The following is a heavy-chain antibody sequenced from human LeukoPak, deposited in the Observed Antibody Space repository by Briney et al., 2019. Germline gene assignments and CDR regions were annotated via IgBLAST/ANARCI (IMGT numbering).Heavy chain of an antibody. J-gene: IGHJ6*02. V-gene: IGHV4-59*12. CDR1: GGSISSYY. Sequence: SETLSLTCTVSGGSISSYYWSWIRQPPGKGLEWIGYIYYSGSTNYNPSLKSRVTISVDTSKNQFSLKLSSVTAADTAVYYCARGKIAAAGNYHYYYGMDVWGQGTTVTVSS. CDR2: IYYSGST. D-gene: IGHD6-13*01. CDR3: ARGKIAAAGNYHYYYGMDV.